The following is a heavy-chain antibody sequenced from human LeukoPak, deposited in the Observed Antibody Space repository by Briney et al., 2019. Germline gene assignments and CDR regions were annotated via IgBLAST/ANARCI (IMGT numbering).Heavy chain of an antibody. Sequence: PSETLSLTCAVSGGXISNSYWSWIRQPAGKGLEWIGRIYTSGSTNYNPSLKSRVTISIDTSKNQFSLKLTSVTAADTAVYYCARDPNRSTWGQGILVTVSS. CDR3: ARDPNRST. J-gene: IGHJ5*02. D-gene: IGHD2/OR15-2a*01. CDR2: IYTSGST. CDR1: GGXISNSY. V-gene: IGHV4-4*07.